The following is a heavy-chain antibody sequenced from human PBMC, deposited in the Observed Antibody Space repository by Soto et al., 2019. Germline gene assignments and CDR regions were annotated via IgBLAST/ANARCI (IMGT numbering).Heavy chain of an antibody. Sequence: QVQLQESGPGLVKPSETLSLTCTVSGASVRSGSYYWSWVRQPPGRGLEWIGYIYDTGTTNYNPSLKGRVTMSVDTSKNQFSLKLNSLTAADTAVYYCARVEDYGDYFDYWGQGTLVTVSS. J-gene: IGHJ4*02. CDR2: IYDTGTT. CDR3: ARVEDYGDYFDY. CDR1: GASVRSGSYY. D-gene: IGHD4-17*01. V-gene: IGHV4-61*01.